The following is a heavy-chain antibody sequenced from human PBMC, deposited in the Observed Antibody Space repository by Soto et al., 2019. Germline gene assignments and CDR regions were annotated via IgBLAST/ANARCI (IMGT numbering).Heavy chain of an antibody. CDR3: AHRSHSASYSTYHFVC. CDR2: IYWDNDK. Sequence: QITLKESGPTLVNPTQTLTLTCTLSGFSLGTSGVGVGWIRQPPGKALEWLALIYWDNDKRYSPSLKSSLTITKDNSKNHVDHTMTNKDPLDTATYYRAHRSHSASYSTYHFVCWGQGTPVTGFS. CDR1: GFSLGTSGVG. J-gene: IGHJ4*02. V-gene: IGHV2-5*02. D-gene: IGHD1-26*01.